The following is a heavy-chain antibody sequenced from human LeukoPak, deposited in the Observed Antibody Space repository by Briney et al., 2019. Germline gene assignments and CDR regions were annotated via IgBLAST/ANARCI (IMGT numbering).Heavy chain of an antibody. CDR2: IHPNSGGT. D-gene: IGHD2-2*01. CDR1: GYTFSDFY. J-gene: IGHJ4*02. CDR3: ARDPLSNSWYYFDY. V-gene: IGHV1-2*02. Sequence: ASVKVSCKASGYTFSDFYVHWVRQAPGQGLEWMGWIHPNSGGTNYAQRLQGRVTMTRDRSISTAYMELSRLTPDDTAVYYCARDPLSNSWYYFDYWGQGTLVTVSS.